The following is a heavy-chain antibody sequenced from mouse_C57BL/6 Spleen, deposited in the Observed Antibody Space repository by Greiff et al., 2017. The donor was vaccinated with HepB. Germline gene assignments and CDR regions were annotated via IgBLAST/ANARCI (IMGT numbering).Heavy chain of an antibody. D-gene: IGHD1-1*01. V-gene: IGHV5-6*01. CDR2: ISSGGSYT. CDR3: ARRGSSPSYFDV. J-gene: IGHJ1*03. CDR1: GFTFSSYG. Sequence: EVQLVESGGDLVKPGGSLKLSCAASGFTFSSYGMSWVRQTPDKRLEWVATISSGGSYTYYPDSVKGRFTISRDNAKNTLYLQMSSLKSEDTAMYYCARRGSSPSYFDVWGTGTTVTVSS.